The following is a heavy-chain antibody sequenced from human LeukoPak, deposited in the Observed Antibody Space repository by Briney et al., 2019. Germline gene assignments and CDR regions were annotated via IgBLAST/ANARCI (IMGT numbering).Heavy chain of an antibody. CDR1: GFTFSSYA. CDR3: ARDSPIGLGDAFDI. Sequence: PGGSLRLSCAASGFTFSSYAMHWVRQAPGKGLEWVAVISYDGSNKYYADSVKGRFTISRDNSKNTLYLQMNSLRAEDTAVCYCARDSPIGLGDAFDIWGQGTMVTVSS. CDR2: ISYDGSNK. J-gene: IGHJ3*02. V-gene: IGHV3-30*04. D-gene: IGHD2/OR15-2a*01.